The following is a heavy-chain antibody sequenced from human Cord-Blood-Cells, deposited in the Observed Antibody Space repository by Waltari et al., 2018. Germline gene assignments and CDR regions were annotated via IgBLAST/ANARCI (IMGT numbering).Heavy chain of an antibody. CDR3: ARGQAPIIVVVPAANWFDP. CDR2: INHSGST. V-gene: IGHV4-34*01. Sequence: QVQLQQWGAGLLKPSETLSLTCAVYGGSFSGYYWSWIRPPPGKGLEWIGEINHSGSTNYNPSLKSRFTISVDTSKNQFSLKLSSVTAADTAVYYCARGQAPIIVVVPAANWFDPWGQGTLVTVSS. CDR1: GGSFSGYY. D-gene: IGHD2-2*01. J-gene: IGHJ5*02.